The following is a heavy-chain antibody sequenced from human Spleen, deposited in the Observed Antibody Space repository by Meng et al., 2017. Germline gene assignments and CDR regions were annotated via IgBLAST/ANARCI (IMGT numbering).Heavy chain of an antibody. CDR1: GSTFSASA. CDR2: MRSKANNYAT. Sequence: GESLKISCAASGSTFSASAMHWVRQASGKGLEWVGRMRSKANNYATIYAASVQGRFTISRDDSKNTAYLQMNSLKTEDTAVYYCSATITGLGNFWGQGTLVTVFS. V-gene: IGHV3-73*01. CDR3: SATITGLGNF. J-gene: IGHJ4*02. D-gene: IGHD5-24*01.